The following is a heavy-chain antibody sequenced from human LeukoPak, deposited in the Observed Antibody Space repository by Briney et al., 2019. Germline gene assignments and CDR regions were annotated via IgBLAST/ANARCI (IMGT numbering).Heavy chain of an antibody. CDR2: IHHRAGA. V-gene: IGHV4-34*01. CDR3: ARGPVRDDGLTGISYYFGLDV. Sequence: SETLSLTCAVYGGSFTDYYWSWIRHLPGKGLEWIGEIHHRAGANYNPSLWGRVTISADTSKNQFSLHLTSVTAADTATFYCARGPVRDDGLTGISYYFGLDVWGHGTTVTV. J-gene: IGHJ6*02. D-gene: IGHD2-21*02. CDR1: GGSFTDYY.